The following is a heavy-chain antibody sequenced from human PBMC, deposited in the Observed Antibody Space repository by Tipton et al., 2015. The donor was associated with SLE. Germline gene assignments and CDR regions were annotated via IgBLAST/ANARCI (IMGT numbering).Heavy chain of an antibody. Sequence: TLSLTCGVYGGSLSGYYRSWIRQPSGKGLEWSGEINHRGRTNYIPSLKSRVTISLDTSKNQFSLKLTSITAADTGVYYCTRGGTGDGTNPFDPWGQGTLVTVSS. D-gene: IGHD2-8*01. V-gene: IGHV4-34*01. CDR3: TRGGTGDGTNPFDP. CDR2: INHRGRT. J-gene: IGHJ5*02. CDR1: GGSLSGYY.